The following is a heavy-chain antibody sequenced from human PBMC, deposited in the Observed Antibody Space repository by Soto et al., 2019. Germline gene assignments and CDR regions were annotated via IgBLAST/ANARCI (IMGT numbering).Heavy chain of an antibody. CDR3: ARPFPDKTYYYSGMDV. CDR2: VWNDGINK. Sequence: QGQLVESGGGVVQPGGSLRLSCAASGFIFSAYGIHWVRQAPGKGLEWVAIVWNDGINKYYADSVKGRFTISRDNSKNALYLQVNSLRADDTAVYYCARPFPDKTYYYSGMDVWGQGTAVTVSS. V-gene: IGHV3-33*01. CDR1: GFIFSAYG. D-gene: IGHD2-21*01. J-gene: IGHJ6*02.